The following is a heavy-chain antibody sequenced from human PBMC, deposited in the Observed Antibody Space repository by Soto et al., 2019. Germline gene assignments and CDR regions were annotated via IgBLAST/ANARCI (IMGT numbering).Heavy chain of an antibody. CDR2: ISSSSSTI. Sequence: EVQLVESGGGLVQPGGSLRLSCAASGFTFSSYSMNWVRQAPGKGLEWVSYISSSSSTIYYADSVKGRFTISRDNAKNSLYLQMNSLRDGDTAVYYCAGPEYGSSSYGRDVWGQGTTVTVSS. CDR1: GFTFSSYS. CDR3: AGPEYGSSSYGRDV. D-gene: IGHD6-6*01. J-gene: IGHJ6*02. V-gene: IGHV3-48*02.